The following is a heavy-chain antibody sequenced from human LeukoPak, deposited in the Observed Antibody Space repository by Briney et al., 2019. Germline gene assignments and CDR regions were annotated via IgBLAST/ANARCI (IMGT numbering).Heavy chain of an antibody. D-gene: IGHD1-1*01. Sequence: GGSLRLSCAASGFTVSSNYVSWVRKAPGKGLEWVSVIYSGGSTYYADSVKGRFTISRDNSKNTLYLQMNSLRAEDTAVYYCARDSTGTYYFDYWGQGTLVTVSS. V-gene: IGHV3-66*02. CDR2: IYSGGST. CDR1: GFTVSSNY. J-gene: IGHJ4*02. CDR3: ARDSTGTYYFDY.